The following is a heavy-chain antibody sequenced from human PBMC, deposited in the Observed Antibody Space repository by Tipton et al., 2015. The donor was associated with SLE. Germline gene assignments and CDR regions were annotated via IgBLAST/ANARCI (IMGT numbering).Heavy chain of an antibody. V-gene: IGHV4-4*07. J-gene: IGHJ6*03. CDR2: IYTSGST. CDR3: ARVSAYYDFWSGYYYYMDV. CDR1: GGSISSYY. Sequence: TLSLTCTVSGGSISSYYWSWIRQPAGKGLEWIGRIYTSGSTNYNPSLKSRVTMSVDTSKNQFSLKLSSVTAADTAVYYCARVSAYYDFWSGYYYYMDVWGKGTTVTVSS. D-gene: IGHD3-3*01.